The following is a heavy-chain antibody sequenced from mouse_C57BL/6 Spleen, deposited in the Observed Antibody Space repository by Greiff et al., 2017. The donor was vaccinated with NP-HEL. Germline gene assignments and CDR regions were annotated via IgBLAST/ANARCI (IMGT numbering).Heavy chain of an antibody. V-gene: IGHV5-9-1*02. J-gene: IGHJ4*01. D-gene: IGHD1-1*01. CDR1: GFTFSSYA. Sequence: EVQWVESGEGLVKPGGSLKLSCAASGFTFSSYAMSWVRQTPEKRLEWVAYISSGGDYIYYADTVKGRFTISRDNARNTLYLQMSSLKSEDTAMYYCTREGTTVVARAMDYWGQGTSVTVSS. CDR3: TREGTTVVARAMDY. CDR2: ISSGGDYI.